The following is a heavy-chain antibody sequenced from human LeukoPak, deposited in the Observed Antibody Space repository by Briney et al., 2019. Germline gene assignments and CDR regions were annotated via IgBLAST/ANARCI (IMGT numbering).Heavy chain of an antibody. D-gene: IGHD1-26*01. J-gene: IGHJ4*02. CDR2: ISGGGGST. CDR3: AKEGKWDVTPFDY. CDR1: GFTFTSYS. Sequence: GGSLRLSCAASGFTFTSYSMNWVRQAPGKGLEWVSTISGGGGSTYYADSVKGRFTISRDNSKNTLYLQVNSLRAEDTAVYYCAKEGKWDVTPFDYWGQGTLVTVSS. V-gene: IGHV3-23*01.